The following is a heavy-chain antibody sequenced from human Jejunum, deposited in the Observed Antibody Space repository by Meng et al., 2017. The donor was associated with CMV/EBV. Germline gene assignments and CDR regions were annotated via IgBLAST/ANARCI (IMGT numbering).Heavy chain of an antibody. V-gene: IGHV3-48*03. D-gene: IGHD3-16*01. Sequence: SYEMNWVRQAPGKGLEWVSYITTSGTTKYYTDSVKGRFTISRDNARKTLYLQMDSLRAEDAAIYYCARDSTGSSYVGYYYYGLDVWGQGTTVTVSS. CDR2: ITTSGTTK. J-gene: IGHJ6*02. CDR1: SYE. CDR3: ARDSTGSSYVGYYYYGLDV.